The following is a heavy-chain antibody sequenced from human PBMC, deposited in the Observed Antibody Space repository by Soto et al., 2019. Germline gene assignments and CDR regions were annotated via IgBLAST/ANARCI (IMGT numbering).Heavy chain of an antibody. V-gene: IGHV4-31*03. CDR2: IYYSGST. D-gene: IGHD5-18*01. J-gene: IGHJ4*02. Sequence: PSETLSLTCTVSGGSISSGGYYWSCIRQHPGKGLEWIGYIYYSGSTYYNPSLKSRVTISVDTSKNQFSLKLSSVTAADTAVYYCARSRGYSYGSPYKEYYFDYWGQGTLVTVSS. CDR3: ARSRGYSYGSPYKEYYFDY. CDR1: GGSISSGGYY.